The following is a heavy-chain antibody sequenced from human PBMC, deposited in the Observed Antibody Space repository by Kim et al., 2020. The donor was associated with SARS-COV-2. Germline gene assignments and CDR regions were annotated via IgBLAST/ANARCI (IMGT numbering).Heavy chain of an antibody. D-gene: IGHD3-3*02. V-gene: IGHV3-53*04. Sequence: GGYLRLSCAASGFTVSSNYMSWVRQAPGKGLEWVSVIYSGGSTYYADSVKGRFTISRHNSKNTLYLQMNSLRAEDTAVYYCAGGPSHLKPRYYYYMDVWGKGTTVTVSS. CDR2: IYSGGST. CDR3: AGGPSHLKPRYYYYMDV. J-gene: IGHJ6*03. CDR1: GFTVSSNY.